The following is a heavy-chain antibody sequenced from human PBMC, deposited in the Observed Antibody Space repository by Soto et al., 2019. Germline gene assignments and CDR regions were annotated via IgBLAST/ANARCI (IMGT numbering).Heavy chain of an antibody. V-gene: IGHV4-34*01. CDR1: GRSFIGYY. CDR2: INHSGTT. CDR3: ARGDFRENDY. Sequence: LSLTCDVVGRSFIGYYWSWIRQPPGKGLEWIGEINHSGTTNYSPSLKSRVTMSVDTSKSQFSLKLSSVTAADTAVYYYARGDFRENDYWGQGTQVTVSS. J-gene: IGHJ4*02. D-gene: IGHD3-3*01.